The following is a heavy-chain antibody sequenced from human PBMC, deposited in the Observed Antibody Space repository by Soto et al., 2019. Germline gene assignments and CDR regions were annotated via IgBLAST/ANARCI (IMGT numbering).Heavy chain of an antibody. CDR2: IYYSGST. CDR3: ARTYYDRSGYFPNYFDY. V-gene: IGHV4-59*01. J-gene: IGHJ4*02. Sequence: SETLSLTCTVSGGSISSYYWSWIRQPPGKGLEWIGYIYYSGSTNYNPSLKSRVTISLDTSKNQFSLKLNSVTAADTAVYYCARTYYDRSGYFPNYFDYWGQGTPVTVSS. D-gene: IGHD3-22*01. CDR1: GGSISSYY.